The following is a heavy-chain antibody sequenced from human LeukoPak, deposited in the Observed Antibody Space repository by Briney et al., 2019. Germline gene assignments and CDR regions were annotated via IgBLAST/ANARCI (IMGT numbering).Heavy chain of an antibody. J-gene: IGHJ6*03. CDR1: GGSISSSSYY. V-gene: IGHV4-39*07. CDR3: AREPRPWYYDSSGRSYYYYYMDV. D-gene: IGHD3-22*01. CDR2: IYYSGST. Sequence: PSETLSLTCTVSGGSISSSSYYWGWIRQPPGKGLEWVGSIYYSGSTYYNPSLKSRVTISVDTSKNQFSLKLSSVTAADTAVYYCAREPRPWYYDSSGRSYYYYYMDVWGKGTTVTVSS.